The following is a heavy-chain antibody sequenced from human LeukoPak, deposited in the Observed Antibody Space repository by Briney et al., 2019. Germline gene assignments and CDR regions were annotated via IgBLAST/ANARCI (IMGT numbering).Heavy chain of an antibody. CDR1: RGSINNSY. CDR3: RRDRGFIDH. J-gene: IGHJ4*02. CDR2: IYLSGST. V-gene: IGHV4-59*01. D-gene: IGHD3-10*01. Sequence: PSETLSLTCTVPRGSINNSYWGWRRQAPGKGMEWMGYIYLSGSTSYNASLKRRVTISVDKSKNEFSRKGRSADGAEPTAYFYRRDRGFIDHWGQETLVTVSS.